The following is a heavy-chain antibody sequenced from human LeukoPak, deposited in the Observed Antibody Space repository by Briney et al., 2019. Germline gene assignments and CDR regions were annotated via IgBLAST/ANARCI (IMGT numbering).Heavy chain of an antibody. D-gene: IGHD6-19*01. Sequence: GGSQRLSCAASGFTFSSYAMHWVRQAPGKGLEWVAVISYDGSNKYYADSVKGRFTISRDNSKNTLYLQMNSLRAEDTAVYYCASGIAVADTTFDYWGQGTLVTVSS. CDR1: GFTFSSYA. V-gene: IGHV3-30-3*01. CDR2: ISYDGSNK. J-gene: IGHJ4*02. CDR3: ASGIAVADTTFDY.